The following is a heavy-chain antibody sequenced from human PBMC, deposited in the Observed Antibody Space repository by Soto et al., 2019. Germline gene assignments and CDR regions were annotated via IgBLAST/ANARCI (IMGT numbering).Heavy chain of an antibody. CDR1: GFTFSSYS. CDR2: IRSSGSTI. Sequence: GGSLRLSCAASGFTFSSYSMNWVRQAPGKGLEWISYIRSSGSTIYYADSVKGRFTVSRDNAKNSLCLQMNSLRVEDTAVYYCARALILTGYYIHDAFDIWGQGTMVTVSS. V-gene: IGHV3-48*01. D-gene: IGHD3-9*01. CDR3: ARALILTGYYIHDAFDI. J-gene: IGHJ3*02.